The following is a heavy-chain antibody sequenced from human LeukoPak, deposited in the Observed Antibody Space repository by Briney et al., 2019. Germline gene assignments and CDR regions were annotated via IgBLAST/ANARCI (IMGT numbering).Heavy chain of an antibody. CDR1: GASITNYY. CDR3: ARLLDPLGYCAGGSCYLDY. V-gene: IGHV4-59*12. J-gene: IGHJ4*02. D-gene: IGHD2-15*01. Sequence: SETLSLTCTVSGASITNYYWSWIRQLPGKGPEWIGYIYYSGSTDYNPSLKSRVTISADTSKNQFSLRLTSMTAADTAVYFCARLLDPLGYCAGGSCYLDYWGLGTLVTVSS. CDR2: IYYSGST.